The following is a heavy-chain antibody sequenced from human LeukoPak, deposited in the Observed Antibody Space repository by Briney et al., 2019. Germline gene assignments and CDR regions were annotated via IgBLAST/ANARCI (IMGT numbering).Heavy chain of an antibody. V-gene: IGHV4-4*02. CDR2: SYHSGST. J-gene: IGHJ6*02. CDR3: ARGVDIVDYGMDV. D-gene: IGHD5-12*01. Sequence: SETLSLTCAVSGGSISSSNWWSWVRQPPGKGLEWIGESYHSGSTNYNPSLKSRVTISVDKSKNQFSLKLSSVTAADTAVYYCARGVDIVDYGMDVWGQGTTVTLSS. CDR1: GGSISSSNW.